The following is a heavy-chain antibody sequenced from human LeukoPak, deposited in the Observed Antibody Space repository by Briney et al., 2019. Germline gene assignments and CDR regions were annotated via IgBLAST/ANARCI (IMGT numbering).Heavy chain of an antibody. Sequence: KPSETLSLTCTVSGGSISNSNYYWGWVRQPPGKGLEWIGTIYYSGNTYYNPSLKSRVTMSVDTSKNQFSLKLSSVTAVDTAVYYCARKGKNYDSSGYDYWGQGTLVTVSS. CDR1: GGSISNSNYY. D-gene: IGHD3-22*01. CDR3: ARKGKNYDSSGYDY. V-gene: IGHV4-39*07. CDR2: IYYSGNT. J-gene: IGHJ4*02.